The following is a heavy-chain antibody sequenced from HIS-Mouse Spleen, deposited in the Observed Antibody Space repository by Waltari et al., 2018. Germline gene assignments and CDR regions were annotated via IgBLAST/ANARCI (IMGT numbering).Heavy chain of an antibody. CDR2: ISYDGSNK. Sequence: QVQLVESGGGVVQPGRSLRLSCAASGFTFSSYGMHWVRQAPGKGLEWVAVISYDGSNKYYADSVKGRFTISRDNSKNTLYLQMNSLRAEDTAVYYCAKSIPDSSGHGFFDYWGQGTLVTVSS. CDR1: GFTFSSYG. CDR3: AKSIPDSSGHGFFDY. D-gene: IGHD6-19*01. J-gene: IGHJ4*02. V-gene: IGHV3-30*18.